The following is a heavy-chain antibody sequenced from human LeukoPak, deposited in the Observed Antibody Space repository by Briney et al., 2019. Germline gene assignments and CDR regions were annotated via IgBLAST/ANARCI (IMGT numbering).Heavy chain of an antibody. Sequence: VASVKVSCKASGFTFTSSAVQWVRQARGQRLEWIGWIVVGSGNTNYAQKFQERVTITRDMSTSTAYMELSSLRSEDTAVYYCAATYYDFLGFSRAFDIWGQGTMVTVSS. CDR2: IVVGSGNT. CDR1: GFTFTSSA. V-gene: IGHV1-58*01. J-gene: IGHJ3*02. D-gene: IGHD3-3*01. CDR3: AATYYDFLGFSRAFDI.